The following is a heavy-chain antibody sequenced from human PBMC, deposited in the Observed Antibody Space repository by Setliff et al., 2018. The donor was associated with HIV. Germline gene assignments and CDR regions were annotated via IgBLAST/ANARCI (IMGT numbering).Heavy chain of an antibody. CDR3: AREQYHFVVDYYYYYGMDV. V-gene: IGHV4-59*10. CDR2: IFRAGNA. CDR1: GGSFSGYY. Sequence: LTCAVYGGSFSGYYWSWIRQPPGKGLEWIGRIFRAGNATYNPSLKSRAILSVDTSQNQFSLQLKHVTAADTAIYYCAREQYHFVVDYYYYYGMDVWGQGNTVTVSS. D-gene: IGHD2-15*01. J-gene: IGHJ6*02.